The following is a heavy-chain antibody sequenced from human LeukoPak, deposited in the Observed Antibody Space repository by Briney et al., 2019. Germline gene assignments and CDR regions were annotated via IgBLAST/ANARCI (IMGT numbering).Heavy chain of an antibody. CDR1: GFALSTYA. J-gene: IGHJ6*02. CDR2: ISGSGGST. Sequence: SGGSLRLSCAASGFALSTYAMSWVRQAPGKGLEWVSAISGSGGSTYYADSVKGRFTISRDNSKNTLYLQMNSLRAEDTAVYSCAKSYSSSVYYGMDVWGQGTTVTVSS. CDR3: AKSYSSSVYYGMDV. V-gene: IGHV3-23*01. D-gene: IGHD6-13*01.